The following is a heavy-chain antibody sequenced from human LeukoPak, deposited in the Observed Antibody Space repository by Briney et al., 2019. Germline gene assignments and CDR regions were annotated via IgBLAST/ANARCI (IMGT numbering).Heavy chain of an antibody. V-gene: IGHV1-69*04. J-gene: IGHJ4*02. D-gene: IGHD3-22*01. Sequence: SVKVSCKASGGTFSSYAVSWVRQAPGQWLEWMGRIIPILGIANYAQKFQGRVTITADKSTSTAYMELSSLRSEDTAVYYCARVGYYYDSGLDYWGQGTLVTVSS. CDR3: ARVGYYYDSGLDY. CDR2: IIPILGIA. CDR1: GGTFSSYA.